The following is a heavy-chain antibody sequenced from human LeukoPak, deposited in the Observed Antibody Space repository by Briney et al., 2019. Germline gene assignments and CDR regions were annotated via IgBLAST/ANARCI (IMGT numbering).Heavy chain of an antibody. J-gene: IGHJ4*02. CDR1: GGSFSGYY. CDR3: ARRRGTAPYNY. V-gene: IGHV4-34*01. Sequence: SETLSLTCAVYGGSFSGYYWSWIRQPPGKGLEWIGEINHSGSTNYNPSLKSRVTISVDTSKNQFSLKLSSVTAADTAVYYCARRRGTAPYNYWGQGTLVTVSS. D-gene: IGHD1-1*01. CDR2: INHSGST.